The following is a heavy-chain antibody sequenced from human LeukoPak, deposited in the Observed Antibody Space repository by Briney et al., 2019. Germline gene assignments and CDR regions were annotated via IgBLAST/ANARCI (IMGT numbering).Heavy chain of an antibody. Sequence: PSETLSLTCTVSGGSISSSGYYWGWIRQPPGKGLEWFGSIYYSGSTYYNPSLKSRVTISVDTSKNQFSLKLSSVTAADTAVYYCARDRISSWYSDYWGQGTLVTVSS. J-gene: IGHJ4*02. CDR2: IYYSGST. CDR3: ARDRISSWYSDY. CDR1: GGSISSSGYY. D-gene: IGHD6-13*01. V-gene: IGHV4-39*07.